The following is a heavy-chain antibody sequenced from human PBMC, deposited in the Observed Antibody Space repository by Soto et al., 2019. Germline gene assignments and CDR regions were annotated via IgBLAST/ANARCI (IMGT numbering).Heavy chain of an antibody. CDR3: AREGWLLGVY. D-gene: IGHD2-15*01. Sequence: SETLSFTCTVSGGSISSGGYYWGWIRQHPGKGLEWIGYIYYSGSTYYNPSLKSRVTISEDTSKNQFSLKLSSVTAADTAVYYCAREGWLLGVYWGQGTLVTVSS. V-gene: IGHV4-31*03. J-gene: IGHJ4*02. CDR1: GGSISSGGYY. CDR2: IYYSGST.